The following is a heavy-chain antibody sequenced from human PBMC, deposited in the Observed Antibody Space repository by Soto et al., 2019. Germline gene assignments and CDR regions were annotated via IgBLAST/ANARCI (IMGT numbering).Heavy chain of an antibody. Sequence: ASVKVSCTASGYTFTSYYMHWVRQAPGQGLEWMGIINPSGGSTSYAQKFQGRVTMTRDTSTSTVYMELSSLRSEDTAVYYCAREVGATPPTDYWGQGTLVTVSS. CDR2: INPSGGST. J-gene: IGHJ4*02. CDR3: AREVGATPPTDY. CDR1: GYTFTSYY. V-gene: IGHV1-46*01. D-gene: IGHD1-26*01.